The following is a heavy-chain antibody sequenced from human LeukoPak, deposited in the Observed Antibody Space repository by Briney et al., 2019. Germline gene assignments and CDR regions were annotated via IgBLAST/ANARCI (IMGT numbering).Heavy chain of an antibody. CDR2: ISGSGGVT. J-gene: IGHJ4*02. D-gene: IGHD1-26*01. V-gene: IGHV3-23*01. CDR3: ATRPIVGAPY. Sequence: GGSLRLSCAASGFTFRSYSMNWVRQAPGKGLEWISGISGSGGVTYYADSVKGRFTISRDNSKNTLFVQMNSLRAEDTAVYYCATRPIVGAPYWGQGTLVTVSS. CDR1: GFTFRSYS.